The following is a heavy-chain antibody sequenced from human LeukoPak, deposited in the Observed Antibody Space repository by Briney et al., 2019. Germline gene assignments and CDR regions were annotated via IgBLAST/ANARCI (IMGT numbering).Heavy chain of an antibody. CDR1: GFTFSIYG. CDR3: AKFTYGSGTSI. D-gene: IGHD3-10*01. Sequence: PGRSLRLSCAASGFTFSIYGMHGVRQPPGKGGEGVAVISYDGSIKYYADSVKGRFTISRDNSKNTLYLQMNSLRAEDTAVYYCAKFTYGSGTSIWGQGTMVTVSS. CDR2: ISYDGSIK. J-gene: IGHJ3*02. V-gene: IGHV3-30*18.